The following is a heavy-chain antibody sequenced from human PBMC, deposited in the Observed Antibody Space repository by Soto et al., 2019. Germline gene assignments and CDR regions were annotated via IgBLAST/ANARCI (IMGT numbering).Heavy chain of an antibody. V-gene: IGHV3-33*01. CDR1: GFTFSSYG. Sequence: QVQLVESGGGVVQPGRSLRLSCAASGFTFSSYGMHWVRQAPGKGLEWVAVIWYDGSNKYYADSVKGRFTISRDNSKNTLYLQMNSLRVEDTAVYYCARDRYSSGWYDLDYWAREPWSPSPQ. CDR3: ARDRYSSGWYDLDY. D-gene: IGHD6-19*01. CDR2: IWYDGSNK. J-gene: IGHJ4*02.